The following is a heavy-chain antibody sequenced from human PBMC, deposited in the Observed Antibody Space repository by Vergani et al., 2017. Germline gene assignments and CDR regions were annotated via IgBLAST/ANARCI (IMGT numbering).Heavy chain of an antibody. V-gene: IGHV1-18*01. CDR3: ARDDIVVVPAAIRGDEYYFDY. J-gene: IGHJ4*02. Sequence: QVQLVQSGAEVKKPGASVKVSCKASGYTFTSYGISWVRQAPGQGLEWMGWISAYNGNTNYAQKRQGRGTMTTETSTSTAYMELRSLRSDDTAVYYCARDDIVVVPAAIRGDEYYFDYWGQGTLVTVSS. D-gene: IGHD2-2*01. CDR1: GYTFTSYG. CDR2: ISAYNGNT.